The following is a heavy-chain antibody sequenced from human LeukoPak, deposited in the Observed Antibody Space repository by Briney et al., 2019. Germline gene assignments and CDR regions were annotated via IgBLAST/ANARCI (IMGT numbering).Heavy chain of an antibody. J-gene: IGHJ6*02. CDR1: GYTFTSYG. V-gene: IGHV1-18*01. CDR3: ARAQRGSGSYSYYYYGMDV. D-gene: IGHD3-10*01. Sequence: ASVKVSCKASGYTFTSYGISWVRQAPGQGLEWMGWMSAYNGNTNYAQKLQGRVTMTTDTSTSTAYMELRSLRSDDTAVYYCARAQRGSGSYSYYYYGMDVWGQGTTVTVSS. CDR2: MSAYNGNT.